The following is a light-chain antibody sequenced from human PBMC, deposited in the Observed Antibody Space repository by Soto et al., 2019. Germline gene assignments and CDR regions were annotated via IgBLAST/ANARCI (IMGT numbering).Light chain of an antibody. V-gene: IGLV2-14*01. CDR1: SSDVGDYNY. CDR3: TSYSSGSSLVI. J-gene: IGLJ2*01. Sequence: QSVLTQPASVSGSPGQSITISCTGTSSDVGDYNYVSWYRQHPGNAPKLIIYEVTNRPSGISNRFSGSKSGNTASLTISGLQADDESYYYCTSYSSGSSLVIFGGGTKATVL. CDR2: EVT.